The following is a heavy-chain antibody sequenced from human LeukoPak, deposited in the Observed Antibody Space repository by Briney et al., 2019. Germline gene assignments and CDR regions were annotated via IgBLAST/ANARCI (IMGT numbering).Heavy chain of an antibody. Sequence: ASVNVSCEASGYSFTGYYMHWVRQAPGQGLEWMGWINPNSGGTNYAQKFQGRVTMTRDTSISTAYMELSRLRSDDTAVYYCARDGDSLWKSLDVWGKGTTVTVSS. CDR1: GYSFTGYY. D-gene: IGHD7-27*01. CDR3: ARDGDSLWKSLDV. CDR2: INPNSGGT. V-gene: IGHV1-2*02. J-gene: IGHJ6*04.